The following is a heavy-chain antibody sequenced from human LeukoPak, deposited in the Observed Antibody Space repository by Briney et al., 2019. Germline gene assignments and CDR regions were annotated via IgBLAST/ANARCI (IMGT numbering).Heavy chain of an antibody. CDR2: INPSGGST. CDR1: GYTFTSYY. CDR3: ARCLYDILTGCPFDY. V-gene: IGHV1-46*01. Sequence: ASVKVSCKASGYTFTSYYMHWVRQAPGQGLEWMGIINPSGGSTSYAQKFQGRVTMTRDMSTSTVYMELSSLRSEDTAVYYCARCLYDILTGCPFDYWGQGTLVTVSS. D-gene: IGHD3-9*01. J-gene: IGHJ4*02.